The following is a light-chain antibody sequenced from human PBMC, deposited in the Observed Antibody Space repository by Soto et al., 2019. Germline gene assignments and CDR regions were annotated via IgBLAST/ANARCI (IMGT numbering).Light chain of an antibody. V-gene: IGKV3-20*01. CDR2: GAS. J-gene: IGKJ5*01. CDR3: QQYGSSLSIT. CDR1: QSVSNRY. Sequence: EIVLTQSPGTLSLSPGERATLSCRASQSVSNRYVAWYQQRPGQAPRPLIFGASIRATGIPDRFSGGGSGTDFTLTISRLEPEDFAVYYCQQYGSSLSITFGQGTRLGIK.